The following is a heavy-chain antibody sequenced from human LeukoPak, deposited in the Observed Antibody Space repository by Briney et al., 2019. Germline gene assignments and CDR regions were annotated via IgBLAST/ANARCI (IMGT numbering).Heavy chain of an antibody. CDR2: IYTSGST. CDR1: GGSISSYY. D-gene: IGHD3-3*01. J-gene: IGHJ5*02. V-gene: IGHV4-4*07. Sequence: PSETLSLTCTVSGGSISSYYWSWIRQPAGKGLEWIGRIYTSGSTNYNPSLKSRVTMSVDTSKNQFSLKLSSVTAADTAVYYCARVAVHPYDFWSGSGWFDPWGQGTLVTVSS. CDR3: ARVAVHPYDFWSGSGWFDP.